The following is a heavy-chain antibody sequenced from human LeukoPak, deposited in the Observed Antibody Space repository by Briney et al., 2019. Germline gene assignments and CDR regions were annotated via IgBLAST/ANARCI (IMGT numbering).Heavy chain of an antibody. V-gene: IGHV4-38-2*02. D-gene: IGHD3-22*01. CDR1: GFSISSGYY. CDR2: IYHSGST. J-gene: IGHJ2*01. CDR3: ARVPITMIVVVKMYFDL. Sequence: SETLSLTCTVGFSISSGYYWGWIRQPPGKGLEWIGSIYHSGSTYYNPSLKSRVTISVDTSKNQFSLKLSSVTAADTAVYYCARVPITMIVVVKMYFDLWGRGTLVTVSS.